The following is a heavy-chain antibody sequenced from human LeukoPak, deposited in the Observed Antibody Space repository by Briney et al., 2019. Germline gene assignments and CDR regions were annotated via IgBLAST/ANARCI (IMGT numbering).Heavy chain of an antibody. Sequence: SETLSLICAVYGGSFSGYYWSWIRQPPGKGLEWIGEINHSGSTNYNPSLKSRVTISVDTSKNQFSLKLSSVTAADTAVYYCAREEICSGGSCHEGVDYWGQGTLVTVSS. J-gene: IGHJ4*02. V-gene: IGHV4-34*01. D-gene: IGHD2-15*01. CDR2: INHSGST. CDR1: GGSFSGYY. CDR3: AREEICSGGSCHEGVDY.